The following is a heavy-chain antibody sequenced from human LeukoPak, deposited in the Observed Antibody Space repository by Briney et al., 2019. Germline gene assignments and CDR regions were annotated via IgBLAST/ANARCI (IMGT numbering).Heavy chain of an antibody. V-gene: IGHV1-69*05. J-gene: IGHJ4*02. CDR3: ARGPRGDYVDY. CDR1: GGTFSSYA. Sequence: GASVKVSCKASGGTFSSYAISWVRQAPGQGLEWMGRIIPIFGTANYAQKFQGRVTITTDESTSTAYMELSSLRSEDTAVYYCARGPRGDYVDYWGQGTLVTVSS. CDR2: IIPIFGTA.